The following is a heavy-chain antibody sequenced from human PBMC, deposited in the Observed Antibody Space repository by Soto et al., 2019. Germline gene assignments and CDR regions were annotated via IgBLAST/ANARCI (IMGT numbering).Heavy chain of an antibody. Sequence: GESLKISCKASGYIFSDYWIAWVRQMPGKGLELMGIIFPRDSDTRYIPSFQGQVTISADRSITTAYLQWRSLKASDSAMYYCARHSGSSISAWSDYWGQGTLVTVSS. D-gene: IGHD6-19*01. V-gene: IGHV5-51*01. CDR1: GYIFSDYW. CDR3: ARHSGSSISAWSDY. J-gene: IGHJ4*02. CDR2: IFPRDSDT.